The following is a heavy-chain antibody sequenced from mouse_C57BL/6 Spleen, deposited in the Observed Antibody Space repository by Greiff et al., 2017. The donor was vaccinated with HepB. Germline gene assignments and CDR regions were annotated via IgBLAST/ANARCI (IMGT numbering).Heavy chain of an antibody. CDR2: IDPETGGT. CDR3: TRRSNYDAMDY. Sequence: QVQLQQSGAELVRPGASVTLSCKASGYTFTDYEMHWVKQTPVHGLEWIGAIDPETGGTAYNQKFKGKAILTVDKSSSTAYMELRSLTSEDSAVYYCTRRSNYDAMDYWGQGTSVTVSS. CDR1: GYTFTDYE. J-gene: IGHJ4*01. D-gene: IGHD2-5*01. V-gene: IGHV1-15*01.